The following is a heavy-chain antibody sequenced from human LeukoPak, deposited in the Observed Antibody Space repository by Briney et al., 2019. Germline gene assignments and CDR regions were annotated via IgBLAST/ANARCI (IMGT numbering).Heavy chain of an antibody. CDR1: GFTFSSYG. J-gene: IGHJ6*03. Sequence: GGSLRLSCAASGFTFSSYGMHWVRQAPGKGLEWVAVIWYDGSNKYYADSVKGRFTISRDNSKNTLYLQMNSLSAEDTAVYYCAKDYGDFWSGYPNYYYYYYMDVWGKGTTVTVSS. CDR2: IWYDGSNK. D-gene: IGHD3-3*01. CDR3: AKDYGDFWSGYPNYYYYYYMDV. V-gene: IGHV3-33*06.